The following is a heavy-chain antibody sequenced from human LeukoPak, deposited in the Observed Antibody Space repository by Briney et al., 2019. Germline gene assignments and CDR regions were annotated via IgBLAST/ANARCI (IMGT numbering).Heavy chain of an antibody. J-gene: IGHJ4*02. D-gene: IGHD5-18*01. CDR2: IYYSGRT. V-gene: IGHV4-59*01. Sequence: ASETPSLTCSVSGGSISSYYWSWIRQPPGKGLEWIGYIYYSGRTNYNPSLKSRVTISVDTSKNQFSLTLSSVTAADTAVYYCARGQKYRNGYTVTELGSGYFDYWGQGTLVTVSS. CDR3: ARGQKYRNGYTVTELGSGYFDY. CDR1: GGSISSYY.